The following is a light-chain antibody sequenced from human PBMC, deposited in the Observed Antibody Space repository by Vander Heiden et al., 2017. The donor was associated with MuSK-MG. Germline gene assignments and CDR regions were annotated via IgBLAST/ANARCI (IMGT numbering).Light chain of an antibody. CDR2: KAS. Sequence: DIQMTQSPSTLSASVGDRVTITCRASQSMSSWLAWYQQKPGKAPKLLIYKASSLESGVPSRFSGSGSGTEFTLTISSLQPDDFATYYCQQYNSYSWTFGPGTKVEIK. CDR3: QQYNSYSWT. V-gene: IGKV1-5*03. J-gene: IGKJ1*01. CDR1: QSMSSW.